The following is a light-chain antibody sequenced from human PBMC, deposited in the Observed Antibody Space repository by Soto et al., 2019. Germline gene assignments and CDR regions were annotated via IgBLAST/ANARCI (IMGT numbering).Light chain of an antibody. Sequence: QPVLTQPPSTSGSPGQSVTISCTGTSSDIGGYNYVSWYQQHPGKAPKLMIYAVTNRPSGVPDRFSGSKSGNTASLTVSGLQAEDEADYYCASYAGSNDQVLFGGGTKVTVL. CDR1: SSDIGGYNY. CDR3: ASYAGSNDQVL. V-gene: IGLV2-8*01. J-gene: IGLJ3*02. CDR2: AVT.